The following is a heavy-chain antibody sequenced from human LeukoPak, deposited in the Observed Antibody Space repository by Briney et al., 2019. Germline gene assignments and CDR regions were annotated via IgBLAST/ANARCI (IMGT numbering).Heavy chain of an antibody. Sequence: GGSLRLSCAASGFTFSDYYMSWIRQAPGKGLEWVSYISSSGSTIYYADSVKGRFTISRDNAKNSLYLQMNSLRAEDTAVYYCARDRTPWYYDSSGYQYNWFDPWGQGTLVTVSS. CDR1: GFTFSDYY. V-gene: IGHV3-11*04. CDR2: ISSSGSTI. D-gene: IGHD3-22*01. CDR3: ARDRTPWYYDSSGYQYNWFDP. J-gene: IGHJ5*02.